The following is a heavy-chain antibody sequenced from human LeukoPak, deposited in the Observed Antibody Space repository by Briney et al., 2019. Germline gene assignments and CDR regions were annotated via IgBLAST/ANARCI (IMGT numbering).Heavy chain of an antibody. CDR3: ARGGGWSPYYFDY. J-gene: IGHJ4*02. Sequence: SETLSLTCTVSGGSISSYYWSWIRQPPGKGLEWIGYIYYSGSTNYNPSLKSRVTISVDTSKNQFSLKLTSVTAADTAVYYCARGGGWSPYYFDYWGQGTLVTVSS. V-gene: IGHV4-59*01. D-gene: IGHD6-19*01. CDR1: GGSISSYY. CDR2: IYYSGST.